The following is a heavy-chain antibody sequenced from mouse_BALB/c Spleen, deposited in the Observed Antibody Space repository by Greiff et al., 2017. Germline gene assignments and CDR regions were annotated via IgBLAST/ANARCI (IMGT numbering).Heavy chain of an antibody. J-gene: IGHJ4*01. CDR3: AREPYYYGSSYPYYYAMDD. V-gene: IGHV2-9*02. Sequence: QVQLKESGPGLVAPSQSLSITCTVSGFSLTSYGVHWVRQPPGKGLEWLGVIWAGGSTNYNSALMSRLSISKDNSKSQVFLKMNSLQTDDTAMYYCAREPYYYGSSYPYYYAMDDWGQGTSVTVSS. CDR1: GFSLTSYG. D-gene: IGHD1-1*01. CDR2: IWAGGST.